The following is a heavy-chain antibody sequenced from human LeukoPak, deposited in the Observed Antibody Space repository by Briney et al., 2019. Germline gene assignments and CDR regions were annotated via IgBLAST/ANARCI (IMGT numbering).Heavy chain of an antibody. CDR1: RFYFSTYD. CDR2: IDSSASTT. CDR3: ASAHGGSGYDRPFDY. Sequence: GGSLRLSCTASRFYFSTYDMNWVHQVPGKGLEWVSYIDSSASTTYYAGSVQGRFTISRDNAKNSLYLQMRSLRVEDTAFYYCASAHGGSGYDRPFDYWGQGTLVTVSS. V-gene: IGHV3-48*03. J-gene: IGHJ4*02. D-gene: IGHD5-12*01.